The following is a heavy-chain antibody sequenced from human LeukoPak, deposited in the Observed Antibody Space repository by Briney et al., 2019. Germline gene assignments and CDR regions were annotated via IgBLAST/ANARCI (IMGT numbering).Heavy chain of an antibody. CDR2: MSHSGST. V-gene: IGHV4-34*01. CDR1: GGSFSDYY. D-gene: IGHD5-18*01. J-gene: IGHJ3*01. Sequence: SETLSLTCAVYGGSFSDYYRSWIRQPPGKGLEWIGEMSHSGSTNYIPSLKSRVTISVDTSKNQFSLKLTSVTAADTAVYYCARAGYSYAYGVWGQGTMVTVSS. CDR3: ARAGYSYAYGV.